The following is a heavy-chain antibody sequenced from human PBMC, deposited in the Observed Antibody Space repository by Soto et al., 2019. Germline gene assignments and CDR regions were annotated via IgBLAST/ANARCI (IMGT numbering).Heavy chain of an antibody. Sequence: SVKVSCKASGGTFNSYTLSWVRQAPGQGLEWMGGIIPNFGTANYAQKFQGRVTITADESTSTAYMELSSLRSEDTAVYYCARESRYCSGGSCYFLPGIDYWGQGTLVTVSS. CDR3: ARESRYCSGGSCYFLPGIDY. D-gene: IGHD2-15*01. CDR1: GGTFNSYT. CDR2: IIPNFGTA. V-gene: IGHV1-69*13. J-gene: IGHJ4*02.